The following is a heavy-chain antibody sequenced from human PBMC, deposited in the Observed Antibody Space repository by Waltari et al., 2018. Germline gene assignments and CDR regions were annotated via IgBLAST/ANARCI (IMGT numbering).Heavy chain of an antibody. D-gene: IGHD1-26*01. V-gene: IGHV3-53*01. CDR1: GFTVSSNY. Sequence: EVQLVESGGGLIQPGGSLRLSCAASGFTVSSNYMSWVRQAPGKGLEWVSVIYSGGSTYYADSVKGRFTISRDNSKNTLYLQMNRLRAEDTAVYYCASRGGSYLGVYWYFDLWGRGTLVTVSS. CDR2: IYSGGST. J-gene: IGHJ2*01. CDR3: ASRGGSYLGVYWYFDL.